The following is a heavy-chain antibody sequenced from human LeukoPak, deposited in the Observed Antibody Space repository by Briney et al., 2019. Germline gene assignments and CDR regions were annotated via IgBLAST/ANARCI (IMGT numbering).Heavy chain of an antibody. D-gene: IGHD6-13*01. Sequence: SETLSLTCTVSGGSISSYYWSWIRQPPGKGLEWIGYIYTSGSTTYYPSLMSRCTISVTTSKNHFSLKLTSCIPADTTVEYCGRLGGSSWYFDAFDIWRQGTMVSV. CDR2: IYTSGST. CDR3: GRLGGSSWYFDAFDI. CDR1: GGSISSYY. V-gene: IGHV4-4*09. J-gene: IGHJ3*02.